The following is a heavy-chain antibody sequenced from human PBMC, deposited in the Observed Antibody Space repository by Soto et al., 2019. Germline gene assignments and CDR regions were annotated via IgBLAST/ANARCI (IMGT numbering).Heavy chain of an antibody. Sequence: QVQLQESGPGLVKPSETLSLTCAVSGGSVSGDDWWSWVRQPPEKGLEWIGEIYQSGTTNYNPSLNSRVTISLDKSKNQLSLKLTSLTAADTAVYYCASGSGWRVDPWGQGTLVTVSS. CDR3: ASGSGWRVDP. CDR1: GGSVSGDDW. J-gene: IGHJ5*02. V-gene: IGHV4-4*02. CDR2: IYQSGTT. D-gene: IGHD2-15*01.